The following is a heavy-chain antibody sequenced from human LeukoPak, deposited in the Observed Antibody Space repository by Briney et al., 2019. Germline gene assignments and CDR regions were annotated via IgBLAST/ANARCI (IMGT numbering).Heavy chain of an antibody. CDR1: GGTFSSYA. Sequence: GSSVKVSCKASGGTFSSYAISWVRQAPGQGLEWMGRIIPILGIANYAQKFQGRVTITADKSTSTAYMELSGLRSEDTAVYYCARNSGWFGEQNWFDPWGQGTLVTVSS. V-gene: IGHV1-69*04. CDR3: ARNSGWFGEQNWFDP. CDR2: IIPILGIA. D-gene: IGHD3-10*01. J-gene: IGHJ5*02.